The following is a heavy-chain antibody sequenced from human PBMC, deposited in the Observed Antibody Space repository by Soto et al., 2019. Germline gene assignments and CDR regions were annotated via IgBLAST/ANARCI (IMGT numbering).Heavy chain of an antibody. CDR3: STIVGATTLRDY. CDR1: GGTFSSYA. J-gene: IGHJ4*02. V-gene: IGHV1-69*13. Sequence: RASVKVSCKASGGTFSSYAISWVRQAPGQGLEWMGGIIPIFGTANYAQKFQGRVTITADESTSTAYMELSSLRSEDTAVYYCSTIVGATTLRDYWGQGTLVTVSS. CDR2: IIPIFGTA. D-gene: IGHD1-26*01.